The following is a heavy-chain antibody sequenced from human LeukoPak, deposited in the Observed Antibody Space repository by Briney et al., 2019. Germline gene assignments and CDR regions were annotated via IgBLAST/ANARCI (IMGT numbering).Heavy chain of an antibody. D-gene: IGHD6-19*01. J-gene: IGHJ4*02. CDR3: ARAVTGTSMVDY. V-gene: IGHV4-4*09. Sequence: SETLSLTCTLSGGSIGGDHWSWIRQAPGKGLEWIGYISDTGSTRYNPALRNRGTISLHTSENQFSLSLTSVTAADTAVYYCARAVTGTSMVDYWGQGTLVAVSS. CDR1: GGSIGGDH. CDR2: ISDTGST.